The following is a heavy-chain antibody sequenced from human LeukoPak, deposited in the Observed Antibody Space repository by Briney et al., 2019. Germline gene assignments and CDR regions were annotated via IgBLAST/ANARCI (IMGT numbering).Heavy chain of an antibody. CDR2: ISSSSSTI. CDR1: GFTFSSYS. Sequence: GGSLRLSCAASGFTFSSYSMNWVRQAPGKGLEWVSYISSSSSTIYYADSVKGRFTISRDNAKNSLYLQMSSLRAEDTAVYYCARWSPGIPYWGQGTLVTVSS. CDR3: ARWSPGIPY. J-gene: IGHJ4*02. V-gene: IGHV3-48*01. D-gene: IGHD3-3*01.